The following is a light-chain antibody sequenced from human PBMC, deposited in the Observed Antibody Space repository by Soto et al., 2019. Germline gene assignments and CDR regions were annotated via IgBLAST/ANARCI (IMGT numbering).Light chain of an antibody. CDR3: MQYLQLPRT. Sequence: DPVMTQSPLSLPVTPGEPASISCRSSQSLLHSNGYKYLDWYLQKPGQSPQLLIYLGSNRASGVPDRFSGSGSGTDFTLKISRVEAEDVGVYYCMQYLQLPRTFGPGTKVDIK. J-gene: IGKJ3*01. V-gene: IGKV2-28*01. CDR1: QSLLHSNGYKY. CDR2: LGS.